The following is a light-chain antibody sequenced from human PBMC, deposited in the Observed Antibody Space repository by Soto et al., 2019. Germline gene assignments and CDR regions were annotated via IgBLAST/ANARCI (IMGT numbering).Light chain of an antibody. CDR3: SSYTSINSYV. Sequence: QSALTQPASVSGSPGQSITISCTGTSSDVGGYNYVSWYQQHPGKAPKLMIYYVSHRSSGVSNRFSGSKSGNTASLTISGLQAEDEADYYCSSYTSINSYVFGTGTKVTVL. CDR2: YVS. V-gene: IGLV2-14*03. J-gene: IGLJ1*01. CDR1: SSDVGGYNY.